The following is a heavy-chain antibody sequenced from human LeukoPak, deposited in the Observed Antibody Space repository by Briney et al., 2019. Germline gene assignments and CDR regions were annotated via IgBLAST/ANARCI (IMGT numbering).Heavy chain of an antibody. J-gene: IGHJ3*02. V-gene: IGHV4-30-2*01. CDR2: IYNSGSP. CDR1: GGSISSGDYS. Sequence: SETLSLTCAVSGGSISSGDYSWSWIRPPPGKGLEGIGYIYNSGSPHLNLSLKWRVTISIDRSKNEFSLTLSSVTAADTAVFSCDRGVCFDAFDIWGQGTMVTVSS. CDR3: DRGVCFDAFDI. D-gene: IGHD2-8*01.